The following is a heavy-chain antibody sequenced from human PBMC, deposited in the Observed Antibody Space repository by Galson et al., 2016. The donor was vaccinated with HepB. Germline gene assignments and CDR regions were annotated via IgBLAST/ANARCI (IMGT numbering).Heavy chain of an antibody. CDR1: GHTVSGDY. V-gene: IGHV3-53*01. CDR3: ARNMYGAATNYIGDVFDI. Sequence: SLRLSCAVSGHTVSGDYMSWVRQAPGKGLEWVSVLYRDGSTYYADSVEGRFTISRDNSRNTLYLQMNSLRAEDTAMYYCARNMYGAATNYIGDVFDIWGQGTMVTVSS. J-gene: IGHJ3*02. CDR2: LYRDGST. D-gene: IGHD3-10*01.